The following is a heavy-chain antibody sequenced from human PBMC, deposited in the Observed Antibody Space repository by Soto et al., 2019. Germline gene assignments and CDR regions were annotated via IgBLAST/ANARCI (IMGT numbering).Heavy chain of an antibody. V-gene: IGHV2-5*02. CDR2: IYWDDVR. Sequence: QITLNESGPTQVKPRQTLTLTCTFSWFSLTTSGVGVGWIRQSPGKAPEWLALIYWDDVRRYSPSLKSKLTITKYTPKNQVVRTMADLDPADTATYYCAHRVLRTVFGFVTTTAIYFDFWGQGTPVAVSS. CDR1: WFSLTTSGVG. J-gene: IGHJ4*02. CDR3: AHRVLRTVFGFVTTTAIYFDF. D-gene: IGHD3-3*01.